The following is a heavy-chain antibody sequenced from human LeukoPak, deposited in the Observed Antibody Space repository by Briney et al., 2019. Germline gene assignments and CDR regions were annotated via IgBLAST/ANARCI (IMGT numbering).Heavy chain of an antibody. J-gene: IGHJ4*02. V-gene: IGHV4-59*08. CDR1: GGSISGYY. D-gene: IGHD3-3*01. CDR2: ISNTGRT. CDR3: ARRRDFLDY. Sequence: SETLSLTCTVSGGSISGYYWSWIRQPPGKGLEWIGYISNTGRTDSSPSLKSRVTLSVDTSKNQVSLKLDSATAADTAVYYCARRRDFLDYWGQGTLVTVSS.